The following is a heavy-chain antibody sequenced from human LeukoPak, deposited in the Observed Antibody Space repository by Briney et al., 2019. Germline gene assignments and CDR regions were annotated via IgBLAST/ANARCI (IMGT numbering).Heavy chain of an antibody. CDR2: IYHSGST. J-gene: IGHJ4*02. CDR1: GGSITSTSDY. CDR3: ARDQRQDDYGVY. Sequence: PSETLSLTCSVSGGSITSTSDYWGWIRQPPGKGLEWIGSIYHSGSTYYNPSLKSRVTISVDTSKNQFSLKLSSVTAADTAVYYCARDQRQDDYGVYWGQGTLVTVSS. V-gene: IGHV4-39*07. D-gene: IGHD4-17*01.